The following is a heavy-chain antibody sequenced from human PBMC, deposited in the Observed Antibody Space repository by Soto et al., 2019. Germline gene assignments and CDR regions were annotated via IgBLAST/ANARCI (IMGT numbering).Heavy chain of an antibody. D-gene: IGHD6-19*01. CDR2: INPNSGDT. Sequence: RASVKVSCKASGYIFTGYYMHWVRQAPGQGLEWMGWINPNSGDTNYTQKFQGWVTMTRDTSINTAYMELSRLRSDDTAVYYCATSRISIAVAGETEYYFDYWGQGTLVTVSS. CDR3: ATSRISIAVAGETEYYFDY. J-gene: IGHJ4*02. V-gene: IGHV1-2*04. CDR1: GYIFTGYY.